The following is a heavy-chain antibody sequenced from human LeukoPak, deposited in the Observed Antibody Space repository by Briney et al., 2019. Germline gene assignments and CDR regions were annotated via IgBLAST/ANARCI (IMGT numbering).Heavy chain of an antibody. Sequence: GGSLRLSCAASGFTFSSYDMNWVRQAPGKGLEWVSSISTSDSYTYYADSVKGRFTISRDNAKKSLYLQMNSLRAEDTAVYYCARDSVPAAIVDYWGQGTLVTVSS. CDR1: GFTFSSYD. CDR3: ARDSVPAAIVDY. CDR2: ISTSDSYT. V-gene: IGHV3-21*01. D-gene: IGHD2-2*01. J-gene: IGHJ4*02.